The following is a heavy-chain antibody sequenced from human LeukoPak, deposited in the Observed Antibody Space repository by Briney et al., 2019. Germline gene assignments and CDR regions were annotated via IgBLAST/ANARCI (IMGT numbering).Heavy chain of an antibody. CDR1: GGSFSGYY. J-gene: IGHJ6*02. D-gene: IGHD3-3*01. CDR2: INHSGST. V-gene: IGHV4-34*01. CDR3: ARPITIFGVVKVRMDV. Sequence: PSETLSLTCAVYGGSFSGYYWSWIRQPPGKGLGWIGEINHSGSTNYNPSLKSRVTISVDTSKNQFSLKLSSVTAADTAVYYCARPITIFGVVKVRMDVWGQGTTVTVSS.